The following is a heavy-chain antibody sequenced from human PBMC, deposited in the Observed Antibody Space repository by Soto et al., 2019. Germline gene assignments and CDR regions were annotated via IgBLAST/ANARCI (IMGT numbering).Heavy chain of an antibody. V-gene: IGHV3-53*01. D-gene: IGHD5-12*01. CDR3: ARDGSDAGFTY. CDR1: GVTVMSTY. CDR2: IYSGGST. J-gene: IGHJ4*02. Sequence: GRSLRLSCAATGVTVMSTYLRWVRQAPGKGLEWVSLIYSGGSTYYADSVKGRFTISRDNSKNILYLQMNSLRAEDTAVYYCARDGSDAGFTYWGPGP.